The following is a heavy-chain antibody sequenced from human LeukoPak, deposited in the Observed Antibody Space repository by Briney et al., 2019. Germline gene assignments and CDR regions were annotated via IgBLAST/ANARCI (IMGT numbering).Heavy chain of an antibody. Sequence: SGESLQISCKGSGYIFTSYWIGWVRQVPGKGLGWMGIIYPGDSDTRYSPSFQGQVTISADKSISTAYLQWSSLKASDTAMYYCAITGTTSLFDYWGQGTLVTVSS. CDR3: AITGTTSLFDY. CDR2: IYPGDSDT. V-gene: IGHV5-51*01. CDR1: GYIFTSYW. D-gene: IGHD1-20*01. J-gene: IGHJ4*02.